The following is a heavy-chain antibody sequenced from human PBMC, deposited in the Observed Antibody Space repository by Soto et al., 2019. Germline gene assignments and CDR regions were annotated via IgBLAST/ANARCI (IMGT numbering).Heavy chain of an antibody. Sequence: SETLSLTCAVSGGSISSSNWWSWVRLPPGKGLEWIGEIYHSGSTNYNPSLKSRVTISVDKSKNQFSLKLSSVTAAGTAVYYCARTGIAAAGRYFDYWGQGTLVTVSS. D-gene: IGHD6-13*01. J-gene: IGHJ4*02. V-gene: IGHV4-4*02. CDR1: GGSISSSNW. CDR2: IYHSGST. CDR3: ARTGIAAAGRYFDY.